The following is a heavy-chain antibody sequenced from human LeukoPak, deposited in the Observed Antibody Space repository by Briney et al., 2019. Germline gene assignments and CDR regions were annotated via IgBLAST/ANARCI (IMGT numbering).Heavy chain of an antibody. V-gene: IGHV3-48*02. CDR3: TRDPEALDY. Sequence: GGSLRLSCAASGFTFSSYSVNWVRQAPGKGLEWVSYIRSGGSPIYYADSVKGRFTISRDNAKNSLYLQMNSLRDEDTAVYYCTRDPEALDYWGQGTLVTVSS. J-gene: IGHJ4*02. CDR1: GFTFSSYS. CDR2: IRSGGSPI.